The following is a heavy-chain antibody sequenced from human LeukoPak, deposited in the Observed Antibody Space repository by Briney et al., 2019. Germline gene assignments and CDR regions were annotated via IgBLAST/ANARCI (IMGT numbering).Heavy chain of an antibody. V-gene: IGHV4-59*08. CDR2: IYYSGST. D-gene: IGHD3-22*01. CDR3: AGSGSNYYDSSGYNAFDI. CDR1: GGSISSYY. J-gene: IGHJ3*02. Sequence: SETLSLTCTVSGGSISSYYWSWIRQPPGKRLEWIGYIYYSGSTNYNPSLKSRVTISVDTSKNQLSLKLRSVTAADTAVYYCAGSGSNYYDSSGYNAFDIWGQGTMVTVSS.